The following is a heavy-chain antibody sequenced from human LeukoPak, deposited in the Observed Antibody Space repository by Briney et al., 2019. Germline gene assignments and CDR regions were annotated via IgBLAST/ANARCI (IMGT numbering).Heavy chain of an antibody. CDR1: GFTFSSYA. V-gene: IGHV3-23*01. J-gene: IGHJ4*02. CDR3: ARVPFSPAEAYSGSFYFDY. CDR2: ISGSGGST. D-gene: IGHD1-26*01. Sequence: GGSLRLSCAASGFTFSSYAMSWVRQAPGKGLEWVSAISGSGGSTYYADSVKGRFTISRDNSKNTLYLQMNSLRIEDTAVYYCARVPFSPAEAYSGSFYFDYWGQGTLVTVSS.